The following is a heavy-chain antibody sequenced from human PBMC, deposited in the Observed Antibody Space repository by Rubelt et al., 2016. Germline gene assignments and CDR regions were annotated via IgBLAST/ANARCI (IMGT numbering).Heavy chain of an antibody. CDR3: ARDRAGSSSWYPVFGAFGI. D-gene: IGHD6-13*01. J-gene: IGHJ3*02. V-gene: IGHV3-33*01. CDR2: IWYDGSNK. Sequence: QVQLVESGGGVVQPGRSLRLSCAASGLTFSSYGMHWVRQAPGKGLEWVAVIWYDGSNKYYADSVKGRFTISRANSKNTLDLQMNSLRAEDTAVYYCARDRAGSSSWYPVFGAFGIWGQGTMVTVSS. CDR1: GLTFSSYG.